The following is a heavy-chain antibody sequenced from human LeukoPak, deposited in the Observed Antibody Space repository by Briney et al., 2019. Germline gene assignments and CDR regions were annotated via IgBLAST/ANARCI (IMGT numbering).Heavy chain of an antibody. CDR3: ARGGFYYYYGMDV. V-gene: IGHV3-13*01. Sequence: GGSLRPSCAASGFTFSSYDMHWVRQATGKGLEWVSAIGTAGDTYYPGSVKGRFTISRENAKNSLYLQMNSLRAGDTAVYYCARGGFYYYYGMDVWGQGTTVTVSS. J-gene: IGHJ6*02. CDR2: IGTAGDT. D-gene: IGHD5-12*01. CDR1: GFTFSSYD.